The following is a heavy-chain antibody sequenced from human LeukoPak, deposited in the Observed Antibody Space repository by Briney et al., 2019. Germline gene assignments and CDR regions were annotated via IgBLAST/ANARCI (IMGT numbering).Heavy chain of an antibody. D-gene: IGHD4-17*01. Sequence: PGGSLRLSCAASGFTFSSYSMNWVRQAPGKGLEWVSYISSSSSTIYYADSVKGRFTISRDNAKNSLYLQMNSLRAEDTAVYYCASYGDYAYWGQGTLVTVSS. CDR1: GFTFSSYS. CDR3: ASYGDYAY. J-gene: IGHJ4*02. CDR2: ISSSSSTI. V-gene: IGHV3-48*04.